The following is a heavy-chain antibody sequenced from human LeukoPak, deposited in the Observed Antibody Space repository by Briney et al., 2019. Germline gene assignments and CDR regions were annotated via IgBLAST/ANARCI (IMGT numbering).Heavy chain of an antibody. V-gene: IGHV3-23*01. CDR1: GLTFSNYA. Sequence: PGGSLRLSCVVSGLTFSNYAMRGVRQAPGKGLEWVSGIRASGGNTDYADSVRGRFTISRDNSKNTVYMQMNSLTAEDTAVYYCATDRGRWGQGTLVTVSS. CDR2: IRASGGNT. J-gene: IGHJ4*02. D-gene: IGHD6-25*01. CDR3: ATDRGR.